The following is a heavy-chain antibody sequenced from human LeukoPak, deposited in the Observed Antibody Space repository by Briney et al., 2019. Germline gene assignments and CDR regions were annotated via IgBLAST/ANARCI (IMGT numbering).Heavy chain of an antibody. CDR1: GFTFSSYG. J-gene: IGHJ4*02. Sequence: PGGSLRLSCAASGFTFSSYGMHWVRQAPGKGLEWVAVIWYDGSNKYYADSVKGRFTISRDNSKNTLYLQMNSLRAEDTAVYYCARGRGSGRYPWLDYWGQGTLVTVSS. D-gene: IGHD6-19*01. CDR3: ARGRGSGRYPWLDY. CDR2: IWYDGSNK. V-gene: IGHV3-33*01.